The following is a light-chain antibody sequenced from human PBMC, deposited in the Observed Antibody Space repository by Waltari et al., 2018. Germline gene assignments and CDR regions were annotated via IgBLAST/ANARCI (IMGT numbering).Light chain of an antibody. CDR1: QSVSKY. J-gene: IGKJ1*01. V-gene: IGKV3-20*01. CDR3: QQYVSLPAT. Sequence: EIVLTQSPGTLSLSPGATAILSCRASQSVSKYLAWYQQKPGQAPRLLIFGASSRATGIPDRVSGSGSGTDLSLTISRVEPEDFAVYYCQQYVSLPATFGQGTKVEIE. CDR2: GAS.